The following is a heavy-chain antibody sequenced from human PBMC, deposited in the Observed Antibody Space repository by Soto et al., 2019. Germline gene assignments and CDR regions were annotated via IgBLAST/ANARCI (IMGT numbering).Heavy chain of an antibody. CDR2: IFPTGNT. D-gene: IGHD1-26*01. CDR1: SGSLSNYY. J-gene: IGHJ4*02. CDR3: ARGSLGPDF. Sequence: SETLSLTCTVSSGSLSNYYWSWIRQPAGKGLEWIGRIFPTGNTDYNPSLRSRVTMSVDTSKKQFSLKRTSVTAADTAVYYCARGSLGPDFWGPGTLVTVSS. V-gene: IGHV4-4*07.